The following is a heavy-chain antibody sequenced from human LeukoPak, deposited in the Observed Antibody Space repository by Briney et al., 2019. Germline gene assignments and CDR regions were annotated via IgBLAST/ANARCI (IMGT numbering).Heavy chain of an antibody. CDR3: ARGADLYYYYMDV. CDR2: INHSGST. D-gene: IGHD3/OR15-3a*01. V-gene: IGHV4-34*01. Sequence: SETLSLTCAVYGGSFSGYYWSWIRQPPGKGPEWIGEINHSGSTNYNPSLKSRVTISVDTSKNQFSLKLSSVTAADTAVYYCARGADLYYYYMDVWGKGTTVTVSS. J-gene: IGHJ6*03. CDR1: GGSFSGYY.